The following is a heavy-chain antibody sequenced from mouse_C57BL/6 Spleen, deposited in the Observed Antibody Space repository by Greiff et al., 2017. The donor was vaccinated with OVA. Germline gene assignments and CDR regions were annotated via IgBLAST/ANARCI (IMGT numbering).Heavy chain of an antibody. V-gene: IGHV1-53*01. CDR2: INPSNGGT. Sequence: QVQLQQPGTELVKPGASVKLSCKASGYTFTSYWMHWVKQMPGQGLEWIGNINPSNGGTNYNEKFKSKATLTVDKSSSTAYMQLSSLTSEDSAVYYCARWGIYSLYYYAMDYWGQGTSVTVSS. D-gene: IGHD2-1*01. CDR3: ARWGIYSLYYYAMDY. CDR1: GYTFTSYW. J-gene: IGHJ4*01.